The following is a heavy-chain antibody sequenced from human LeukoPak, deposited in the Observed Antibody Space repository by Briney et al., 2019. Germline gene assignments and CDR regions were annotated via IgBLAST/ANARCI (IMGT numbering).Heavy chain of an antibody. J-gene: IGHJ2*01. CDR1: GFTVSNNY. CDR2: IHSDGKT. V-gene: IGHV3-66*01. CDR3: ARDKRFLHWYFDL. Sequence: GGSLRLSCAVSGFTVSNNYMSWVRQAPGKGLEWVSVIHSDGKTYYADSVKGRFTISRDNSKNSLDLQMNSLRAEDTAVYYCARDKRFLHWYFDLWGRGTLVTVSS. D-gene: IGHD3-3*01.